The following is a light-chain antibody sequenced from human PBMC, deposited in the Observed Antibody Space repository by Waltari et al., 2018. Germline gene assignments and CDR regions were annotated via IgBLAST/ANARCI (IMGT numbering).Light chain of an antibody. J-gene: IGLJ3*02. Sequence: QSALTQPVSVSGSPGQSVTISCTGTSNHVGDYNLVSWFQHHPAQAPKRLIFYVSKRPSGVSNRFSGSKAGNTASLTISGLQTEDEADYYCCSYPTGGSWMFGGGTKLTVL. V-gene: IGLV2-23*02. CDR1: SNHVGDYNL. CDR3: CSYPTGGSWM. CDR2: YVS.